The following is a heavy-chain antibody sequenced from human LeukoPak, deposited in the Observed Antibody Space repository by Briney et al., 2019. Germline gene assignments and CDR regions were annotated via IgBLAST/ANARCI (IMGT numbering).Heavy chain of an antibody. J-gene: IGHJ5*02. CDR1: GYTFTGYY. V-gene: IGHV1-2*02. D-gene: IGHD3-3*01. Sequence: ASVKVSCKASGYTFTGYYIHWVRQAPGQGPEWMGWINPNSGDTNYAQKFQGRVTMTRDTSISTVYMELSRLRFGDTAVYYCARGAVFGGNWFDPWGQGTLVTVSS. CDR2: INPNSGDT. CDR3: ARGAVFGGNWFDP.